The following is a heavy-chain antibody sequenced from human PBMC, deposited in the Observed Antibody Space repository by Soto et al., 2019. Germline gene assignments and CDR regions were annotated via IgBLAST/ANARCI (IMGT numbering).Heavy chain of an antibody. D-gene: IGHD6-13*01. CDR2: IIPIFGTA. CDR3: ASTDSTDDSSPGGMDV. Sequence: SVKVSCKASGGTFSSYAISWVRQAPGQGLEWMGGIIPIFGTANYAQKFQGRVTITADESTSTAYMELSSLRSEDTAVYYCASTDSTDDSSPGGMDVWGQGTTVTVSS. V-gene: IGHV1-69*13. J-gene: IGHJ6*02. CDR1: GGTFSSYA.